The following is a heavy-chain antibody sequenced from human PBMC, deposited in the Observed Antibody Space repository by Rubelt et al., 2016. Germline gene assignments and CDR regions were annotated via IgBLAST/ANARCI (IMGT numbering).Heavy chain of an antibody. V-gene: IGHV4-34*01. J-gene: IGHJ5*02. D-gene: IGHD2-15*01. CDR3: ARGESYCSGGSCLDWFDP. Sequence: VQLQESGPGLVKPSETLSLTCAVYGGSFSGYYWSWIRQPPGKGLEWIGEINHSGSTNYNPSLKSRVTISVDTSKNQFSLKLSSVTAADTAVYYCARGESYCSGGSCLDWFDPWGQGTLVTVSS. CDR1: GGSFSGYY. CDR2: INHSGST.